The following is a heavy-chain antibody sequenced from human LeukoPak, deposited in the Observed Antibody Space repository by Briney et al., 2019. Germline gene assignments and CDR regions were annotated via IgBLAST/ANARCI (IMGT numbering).Heavy chain of an antibody. D-gene: IGHD4-17*01. J-gene: IGHJ4*02. CDR3: AKGGFYGDYPFDY. Sequence: GGSLRLSCAASGFTLSSYAMSWVRQAPGKGLEWVSAISGSGGSTYYADSVKGRFTISRDNSKNTLYLQMNSLRAEDTAVYYCAKGGFYGDYPFDYWGQGTLVTVSS. CDR2: ISGSGGST. V-gene: IGHV3-23*01. CDR1: GFTLSSYA.